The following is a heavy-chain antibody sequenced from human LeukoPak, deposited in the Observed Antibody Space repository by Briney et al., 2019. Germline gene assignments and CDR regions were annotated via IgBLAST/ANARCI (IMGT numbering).Heavy chain of an antibody. CDR1: GGSISGINYY. CDR2: IYTTGSS. J-gene: IGHJ6*02. V-gene: IGHV4-61*02. CDR3: ARVSPSGVWDV. Sequence: PSETLSLTCTVSGGSISGINYYWTWIRQPAGKGLEWIGRIYTTGSSNYNPSLKSQVTISVDTSNNQFSLKLSSVTAADTAVYYCARVSPSGVWDVWGQGTTVTVSS. D-gene: IGHD3-10*01.